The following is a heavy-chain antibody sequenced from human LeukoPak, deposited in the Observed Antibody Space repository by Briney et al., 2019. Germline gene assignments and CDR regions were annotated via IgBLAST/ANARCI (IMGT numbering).Heavy chain of an antibody. CDR3: ARGVPAAGSIRFDP. CDR2: IYHSGST. CDR1: GGSITSGNW. D-gene: IGHD6-13*01. Sequence: SGTLSLTCAVSGGSITSGNWWSWVRQPPGKGLVGIGEIYHSGSTTYTPSLKSRFTISVDKSKNQFSLILNSVTAADTAVYYCARGVPAAGSIRFDPWGLGTLVTVSS. J-gene: IGHJ5*02. V-gene: IGHV4-4*02.